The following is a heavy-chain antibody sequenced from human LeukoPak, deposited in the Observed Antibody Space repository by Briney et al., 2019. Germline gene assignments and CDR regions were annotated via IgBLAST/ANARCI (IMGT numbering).Heavy chain of an antibody. J-gene: IGHJ4*02. D-gene: IGHD5-12*01. CDR1: GFTFSSYV. V-gene: IGHV3-23*01. CDR2: ISGGGGTT. Sequence: PGGSLRLSSAASGFTFSSYVMNWVRQAPGKGLEWVSAISGGGGTTYYADSVKGRFTISRDNSKNTLFLQMNSLRAEDTAVYYCAKDREGLSSGYDLEYFDYWGQGTLVTVSS. CDR3: AKDREGLSSGYDLEYFDY.